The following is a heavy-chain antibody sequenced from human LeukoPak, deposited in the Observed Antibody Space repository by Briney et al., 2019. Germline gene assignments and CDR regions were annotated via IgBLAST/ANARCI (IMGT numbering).Heavy chain of an antibody. Sequence: GASVKVSCKASGFTFTSSAMQWVRQARGQRLEWIGWIVVGSGNTNYAQKFQERVTITRDMSTSTAYMELSSLRSEDTAVYYCAAVIAGNWVFDYWGQGTLVTVSS. V-gene: IGHV1-58*02. CDR2: IVVGSGNT. J-gene: IGHJ4*02. D-gene: IGHD4-23*01. CDR3: AAVIAGNWVFDY. CDR1: GFTFTSSA.